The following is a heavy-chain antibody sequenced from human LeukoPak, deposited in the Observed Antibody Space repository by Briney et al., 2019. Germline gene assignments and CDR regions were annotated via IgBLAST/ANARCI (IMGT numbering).Heavy chain of an antibody. V-gene: IGHV3-74*01. CDR3: ARDRGYAFDI. J-gene: IGHJ3*02. D-gene: IGHD5-12*01. Sequence: PGGSLRLSCAASGSTFSSHWMHWVRQAPGKGLVWVTRISADGSSTTYADSVKGRFTISRDNAKNTLYLQMNNLRAEDTAVYYCARDRGYAFDIWGQGTMVTVSS. CDR1: GSTFSSHW. CDR2: ISADGSST.